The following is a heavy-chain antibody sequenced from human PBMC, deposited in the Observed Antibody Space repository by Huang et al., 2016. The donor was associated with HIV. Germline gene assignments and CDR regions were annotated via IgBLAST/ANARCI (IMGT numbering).Heavy chain of an antibody. Sequence: QVQLVESGGGVVQPGRSLRLSCAASGFTFSNYAMHWVRQAPGKGLEWVTVISYDGSNKDYADSVKGRFTISRDNSKNTLYLQMNSLRAEDTAVFYCARENDYGDYGHAFDIWGQGTMVTVSS. V-gene: IGHV3-30-3*01. D-gene: IGHD4-17*01. CDR3: ARENDYGDYGHAFDI. CDR1: GFTFSNYA. J-gene: IGHJ3*02. CDR2: ISYDGSNK.